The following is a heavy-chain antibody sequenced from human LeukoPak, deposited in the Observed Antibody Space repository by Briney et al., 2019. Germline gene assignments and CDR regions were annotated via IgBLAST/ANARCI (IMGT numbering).Heavy chain of an antibody. CDR1: GGSISSYY. CDR2: IYYSGST. D-gene: IGHD2-15*01. Sequence: SETLSLTCTVSGGSISSYYWSWIRQPPGKGLEWIGYIYYSGSTNYNPSLKSRVTISVDTSKNQFSLKLSSVTAADTAVYYCARVLHCSGGSCYFWWFDPWGQGTLVTVSS. V-gene: IGHV4-59*01. J-gene: IGHJ5*02. CDR3: ARVLHCSGGSCYFWWFDP.